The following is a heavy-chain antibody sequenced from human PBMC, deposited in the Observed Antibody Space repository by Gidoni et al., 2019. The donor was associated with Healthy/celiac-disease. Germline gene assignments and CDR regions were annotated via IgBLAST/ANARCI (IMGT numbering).Heavy chain of an antibody. CDR2: ISSKGGST. Sequence: EVQLVESGGGLVQPGGSLRLSCAASGFTFSSYAMHWVRQAPGKGLEYGSAISSKGGSTYYANSVKGRFTISRDNSKNTLYLQMGSLRAEDMAVYYCARDSMSSGSYYFDYWGQGTLVTVSS. J-gene: IGHJ4*02. D-gene: IGHD1-26*01. CDR1: GFTFSSYA. CDR3: ARDSMSSGSYYFDY. V-gene: IGHV3-64*01.